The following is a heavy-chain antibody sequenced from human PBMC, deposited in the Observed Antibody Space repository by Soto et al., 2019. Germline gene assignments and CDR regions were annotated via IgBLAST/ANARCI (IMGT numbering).Heavy chain of an antibody. CDR1: GGTFSSYT. J-gene: IGHJ6*02. Sequence: QVQLVQSGAEVKKPGSSVKVSCKASGGTFSSYTISWVRQAPGQGLEWKGRVIPILDITNYAQKFPARVTIPPDKSTSTTYMELSSLRTEDPAVFYCASNQKVEATISYVMDVWGQGTTVTVSS. CDR2: VIPILDIT. D-gene: IGHD1-26*01. CDR3: ASNQKVEATISYVMDV. V-gene: IGHV1-69*02.